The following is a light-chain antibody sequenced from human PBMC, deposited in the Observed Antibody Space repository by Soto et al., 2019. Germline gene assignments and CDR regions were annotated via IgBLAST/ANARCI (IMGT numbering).Light chain of an antibody. Sequence: EIVMTQSPATLSVSPGERATLSCRASQSVSSNLAWYQQKPGQAPRLLIYGASSRATGIPDRFSGSGSGTDFTLTITRLEPEDFAVYYCQQYVTSSPRTFGQGTKVDI. J-gene: IGKJ1*01. CDR2: GAS. CDR3: QQYVTSSPRT. V-gene: IGKV3-20*01. CDR1: QSVSSN.